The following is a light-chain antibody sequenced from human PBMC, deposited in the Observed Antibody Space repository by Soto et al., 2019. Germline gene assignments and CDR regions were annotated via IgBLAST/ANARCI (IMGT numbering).Light chain of an antibody. CDR1: QDILNY. Sequence: DIQMTQSPSSLSASVGDRVTITCRASQDILNYLAWFQQKPGKAPKSLIYGASSLHSGVPSRFSGSGFGTEFSLTISRLQPEDFATYYCQQYASNVATFGQGTTLEV. CDR3: QQYASNVAT. J-gene: IGKJ2*01. CDR2: GAS. V-gene: IGKV1-16*01.